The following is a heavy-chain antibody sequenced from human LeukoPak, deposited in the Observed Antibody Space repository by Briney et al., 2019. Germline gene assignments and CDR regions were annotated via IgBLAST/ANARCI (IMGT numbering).Heavy chain of an antibody. CDR3: ARGGNDFPSPGTMDV. CDR2: IYYSGST. CDR1: GGSISSYY. D-gene: IGHD1-1*01. V-gene: IGHV4-59*01. J-gene: IGHJ6*03. Sequence: SETLSLTCTVSGGSISSYYWSWNRQPPGKGLEWIGYIYYSGSTNYNPSLKSRVTISVDTSKNQFSLKLSSVTAADTAVYYCARGGNDFPSPGTMDVWGKGTTVTVSS.